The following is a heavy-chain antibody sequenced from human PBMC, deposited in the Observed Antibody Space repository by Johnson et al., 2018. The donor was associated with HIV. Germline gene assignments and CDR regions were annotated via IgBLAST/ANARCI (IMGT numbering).Heavy chain of an antibody. CDR3: ARSSSSGAFDI. J-gene: IGHJ3*02. Sequence: QVQLVESGGGVVQPGRSLRLSCAASGFTFSSYGMHWVRQAPGKGLEWVAVIWYDGSNKYYADSVKGRFTISRDNSKNTLYLQMNSLRAEDTAVYYCARSSSSGAFDIWGQGTMVTVSS. D-gene: IGHD6-6*01. CDR2: IWYDGSNK. CDR1: GFTFSSYG. V-gene: IGHV3-33*01.